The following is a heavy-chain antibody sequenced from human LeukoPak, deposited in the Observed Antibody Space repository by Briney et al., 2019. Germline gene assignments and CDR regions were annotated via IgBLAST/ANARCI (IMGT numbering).Heavy chain of an antibody. CDR1: GGSISSGDYY. CDR3: ASTIFGVVKPDDAFDI. Sequence: SETLSLTCTVSGGSISSGDYYWSWLRQPPGKGLEWFGYIYYSGSTYYNPSLKSRVTISVDTSKNQFSLKLSSVTAADTAVYYCASTIFGVVKPDDAFDIWGQGTMVTVSS. J-gene: IGHJ3*02. D-gene: IGHD3-3*01. V-gene: IGHV4-30-4*01. CDR2: IYYSGST.